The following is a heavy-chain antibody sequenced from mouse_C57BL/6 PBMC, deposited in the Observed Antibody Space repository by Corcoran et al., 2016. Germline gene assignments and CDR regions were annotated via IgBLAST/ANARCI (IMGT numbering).Heavy chain of an antibody. V-gene: IGHV9-3*01. CDR3: ASPGGFAY. Sequence: QIQLVQSGPELKKPGETVKISCKASGYTFTNYGMSWVKQAPGKGLQWMGWINTYSGVPTYADDFKGRFAFSLETSASTAYLQINNLKNEDTATYFCASPGGFAYWGQGTLVTVSA. CDR2: INTYSGVP. D-gene: IGHD1-1*02. J-gene: IGHJ3*01. CDR1: GYTFTNYG.